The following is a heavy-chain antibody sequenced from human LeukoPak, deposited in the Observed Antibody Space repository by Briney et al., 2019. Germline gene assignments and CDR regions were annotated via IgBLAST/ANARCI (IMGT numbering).Heavy chain of an antibody. Sequence: GGSLRLSCAASGFTFSSYGMHWVRQAPGKGLEWVAVISYDGSNKYYADSVKGRFTISRDNSKNTLYLQMNSLRAEDTAVYYCVKSGWLDYWGQGTLVTVSS. D-gene: IGHD6-19*01. J-gene: IGHJ4*02. CDR2: ISYDGSNK. V-gene: IGHV3-30*18. CDR3: VKSGWLDY. CDR1: GFTFSSYG.